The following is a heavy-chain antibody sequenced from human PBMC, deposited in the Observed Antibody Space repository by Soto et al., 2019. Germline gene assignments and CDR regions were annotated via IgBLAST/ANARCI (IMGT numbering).Heavy chain of an antibody. D-gene: IGHD3-10*01. J-gene: IGHJ4*02. CDR2: ISGSGGST. CDR1: GFTFSSYA. CDR3: AKDDLLYADFGELLPAFDY. Sequence: GGSLRLSCAASGFTFSSYAMSWVRQAPGKGLEWVSAISGSGGSTYYADSVKGRFTISRDNSKNTLYLQMNSLRAEDTAVYYCAKDDLLYADFGELLPAFDYWGQGTLVTVSS. V-gene: IGHV3-23*01.